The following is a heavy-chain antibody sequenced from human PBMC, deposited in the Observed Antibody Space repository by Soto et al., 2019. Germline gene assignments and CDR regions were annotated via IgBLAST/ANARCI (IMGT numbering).Heavy chain of an antibody. Sequence: PSETLSLTCAVSGGSITTPNWWSWVRQPPGKGLEWIGEIYPTGNTNYNSSLKSRVTISVDTSKNQFSLELTSVTAADTAVYYCASRIEARPFWGQGTRVTVSS. CDR3: ASRIEARPF. CDR1: GGSITTPNW. V-gene: IGHV4-4*02. D-gene: IGHD6-6*01. J-gene: IGHJ4*02. CDR2: IYPTGNT.